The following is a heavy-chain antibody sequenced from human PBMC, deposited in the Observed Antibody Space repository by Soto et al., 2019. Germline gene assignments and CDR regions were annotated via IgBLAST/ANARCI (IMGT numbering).Heavy chain of an antibody. CDR3: ARHISLAYCDFWIAATDGMDV. CDR1: GGSISSSSYY. CDR2: IYYSGST. V-gene: IGHV4-39*01. D-gene: IGHD3-3*01. J-gene: IGHJ6*02. Sequence: SEALSVNCTVPGGSISSSSYYWGWIRQPPGKGLEWIGSIYYSGSTYYNPSLKSRVTISVDTSKNQFSLKLSSVTAADTAVYYCARHISLAYCDFWIAATDGMDVWGQVTTVTVSS.